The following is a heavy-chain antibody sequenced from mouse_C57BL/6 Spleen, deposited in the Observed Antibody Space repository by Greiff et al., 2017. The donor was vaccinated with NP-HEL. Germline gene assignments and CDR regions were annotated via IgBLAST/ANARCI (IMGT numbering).Heavy chain of an antibody. CDR2: IYPGSGST. CDR1: GYTFTSYW. CDR3: ARSKGKEGAWFAY. J-gene: IGHJ3*01. Sequence: QVQLQQPGAELVKPGASVKMSCKASGYTFTSYWITWVKQRPGQGLEWIGDIYPGSGSTNYNEKFKSKATLTVDTSSSTAYMQLSSLTSEDSAVYYCARSKGKEGAWFAYRGQGILVTGSA. D-gene: IGHD1-3*01. V-gene: IGHV1-55*01.